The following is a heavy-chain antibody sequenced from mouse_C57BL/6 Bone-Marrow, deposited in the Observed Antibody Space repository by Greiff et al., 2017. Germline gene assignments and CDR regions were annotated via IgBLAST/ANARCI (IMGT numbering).Heavy chain of an antibody. D-gene: IGHD1-2*01. Sequence: VQLQQPGAELVKPGASVKMSCKASGYTFTSYWITWVKQRPGQGLEWIGDIYPGSGSTNYNEKFKSKATLTVGTSSSTAYMQLSSLTSEDSAVYYCAIRPDYWGQGTTLTVSS. J-gene: IGHJ2*01. CDR1: GYTFTSYW. V-gene: IGHV1-55*01. CDR2: IYPGSGST. CDR3: AIRPDY.